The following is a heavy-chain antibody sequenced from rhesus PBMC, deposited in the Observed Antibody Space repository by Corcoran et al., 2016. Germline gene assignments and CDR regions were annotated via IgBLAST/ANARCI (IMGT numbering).Heavy chain of an antibody. D-gene: IGHD1-20*01. J-gene: IGHJ5-2*02. CDR1: GGSISSGYG. Sequence: QVQLQESGPGLVKPSETLSLTCAVSGGSISSGYGWSWIRQPPGKGLGWIGHIYGSIGSTYYNPSLKSRVTISKDTSKNQFALKLSSVTAADTAVYYCARAGTTSLDVWGRGVLVTVSS. CDR3: ARAGTTSLDV. CDR2: IYGSIGST. V-gene: IGHV4S7*01.